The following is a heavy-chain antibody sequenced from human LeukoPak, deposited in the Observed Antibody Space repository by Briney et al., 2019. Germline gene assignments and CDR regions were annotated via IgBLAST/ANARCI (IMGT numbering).Heavy chain of an antibody. V-gene: IGHV3-21*01. CDR3: ARVQLAGTVSVDD. D-gene: IGHD6-19*01. CDR2: ISSSSSYI. Sequence: GGSLRLSCAASGFTFSSYSMNWVRQAPGKGLEGFSSISSSSSYIYYADLVKGRFTISRDNAKNSLNLQMNSLRTEDTAVYYCARVQLAGTVSVDDWGQGTLVTVSS. CDR1: GFTFSSYS. J-gene: IGHJ4*02.